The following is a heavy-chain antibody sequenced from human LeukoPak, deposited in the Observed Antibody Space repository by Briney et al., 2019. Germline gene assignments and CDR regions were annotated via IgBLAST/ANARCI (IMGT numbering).Heavy chain of an antibody. CDR3: ATPRWDGPAANDAFDI. V-gene: IGHV3-9*01. CDR2: ISWNSGSI. Sequence: GRSLRLSCAASGFTFDDYAMHWVRQAPGKGLEWVSGISWNSGSIGYADSVKGRFTISRDNSKNTLYLQMNSLRAEDTAVYYCATPRWDGPAANDAFDIWGQGTMVTVSS. J-gene: IGHJ3*02. CDR1: GFTFDDYA. D-gene: IGHD2-2*01.